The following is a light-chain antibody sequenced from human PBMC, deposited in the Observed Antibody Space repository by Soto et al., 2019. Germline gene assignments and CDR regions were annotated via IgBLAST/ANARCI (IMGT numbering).Light chain of an antibody. V-gene: IGKV2-28*01. Sequence: DIVMTQSPVSLPVTPGEPASISCRSSQSLLHSNGYNYLDWYLQKPGQSPQLLIYLGSNRASGVPDRFSASASGTDFTLTISRVEAEDVGVYYCMGALQSPPTFGQGT. CDR3: MGALQSPPT. J-gene: IGKJ1*01. CDR2: LGS. CDR1: QSLLHSNGYNY.